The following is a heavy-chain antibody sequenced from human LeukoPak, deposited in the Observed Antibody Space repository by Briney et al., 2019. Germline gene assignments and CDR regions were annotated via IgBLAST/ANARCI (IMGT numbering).Heavy chain of an antibody. V-gene: IGHV4-59*01. CDR3: AGGWIQPGAFDI. CDR1: DDSISTYY. D-gene: IGHD5-18*01. CDR2: IYYNGST. Sequence: SETLSLTCTVSDDSISTYYWSWIRQPPGKGLEWIGYIYYNGSTNCNPSLKSRVTISVDTSKNQFSLKLSSVTAADTAVYYCAGGWIQPGAFDIWGQGTMVTVSS. J-gene: IGHJ3*02.